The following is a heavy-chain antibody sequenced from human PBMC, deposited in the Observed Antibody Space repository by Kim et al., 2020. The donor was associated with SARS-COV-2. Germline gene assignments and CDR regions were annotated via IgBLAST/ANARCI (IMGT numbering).Heavy chain of an antibody. CDR2: VNNGGNA. V-gene: IGHV3-23*01. J-gene: IGHJ4*02. CDR1: GFTFSSRA. CDR3: AKDHPSSGWPAFDS. Sequence: GGSLRLSCAASGFTFSSRAMSWVRQAPGKGPEWVASVNNGGNAYYADSVKGRFTVPRDITRDTLYLQMNSLRAEDTALYFCAKDHPSSGWPAFDSWGQGT. D-gene: IGHD6-19*01.